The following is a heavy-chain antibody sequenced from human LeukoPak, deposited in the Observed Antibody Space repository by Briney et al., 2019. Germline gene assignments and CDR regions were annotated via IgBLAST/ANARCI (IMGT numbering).Heavy chain of an antibody. J-gene: IGHJ4*02. Sequence: SETLSLTCAVSGGSISNYYWSWLRQPPGKELEWIGYIYYSGTSNYNPSLKSRVTISVDASKNQFSLKLSSVTAADTAVYYCARDRHYSNYGGFDYWGQGTLVTVSS. CDR3: ARDRHYSNYGGFDY. CDR2: IYYSGTS. CDR1: GGSISNYY. D-gene: IGHD4-11*01. V-gene: IGHV4-59*12.